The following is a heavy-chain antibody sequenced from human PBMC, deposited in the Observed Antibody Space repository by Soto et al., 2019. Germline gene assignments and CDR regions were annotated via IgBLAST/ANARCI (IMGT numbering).Heavy chain of an antibody. CDR2: INHSGST. CDR1: GGSFSGYY. CDR3: ARLRFCGGDSCYPLDI. V-gene: IGHV4-34*01. Sequence: SETLSLTCAVFGGSFSGYYWTWIRQPPGTGLEWIGEINHSGSTNYNPSLKSRVTISVDTSKNQFSLKLTSVSSLKFEDTAVYYCARLRFCGGDSCYPLDIWGQGSMVTVSS. J-gene: IGHJ3*02. D-gene: IGHD2-21*01.